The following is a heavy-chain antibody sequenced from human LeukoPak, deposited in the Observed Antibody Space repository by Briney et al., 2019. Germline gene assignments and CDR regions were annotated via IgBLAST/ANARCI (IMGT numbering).Heavy chain of an antibody. V-gene: IGHV3-30-3*01. CDR2: ISYDGSNK. CDR3: ARLNDTFDY. CDR1: GFTFSSYA. D-gene: IGHD3-22*01. Sequence: GGSLRLSCAASGFTFSSYAMHWVRQAPGKGLEWVAVISYDGSNKYYADSVKGRFTISRDNAKNSLYLQMNSLRAEDTAVYYCARLNDTFDYWGQGTLVTVSS. J-gene: IGHJ4*02.